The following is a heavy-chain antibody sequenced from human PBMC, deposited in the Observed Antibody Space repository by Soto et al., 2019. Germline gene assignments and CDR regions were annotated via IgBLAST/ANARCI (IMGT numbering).Heavy chain of an antibody. CDR3: GRGYRQSGYSSSWVFDY. V-gene: IGHV4-31*03. CDR2: KYYSGTT. CDR1: GGSINRGGYY. D-gene: IGHD6-13*01. J-gene: IGHJ4*02. Sequence: QVQLRESGPGLVKPSQTLSLTCTVSGGSINRGGYYWNWIRLHPAKGLAWIGYKYYSGTTYYNTFLRSRVIISADTSESRFPLKLSSVTAADTAGYFCGRGYRQSGYSSSWVFDYWGQGTLVNVSS.